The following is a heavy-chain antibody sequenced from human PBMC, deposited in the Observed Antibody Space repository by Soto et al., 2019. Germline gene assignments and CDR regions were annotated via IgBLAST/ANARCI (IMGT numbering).Heavy chain of an antibody. CDR1: GGTFSSYT. D-gene: IGHD6-13*01. CDR2: TIPILGIA. Sequence: SVKVSCKASGGTFSSYTISWVRLAPGQGLEWMGRTIPILGIANYAQKFQGRVTITADKSTSTAYMELSSLRSEDTAVYYCASVAAAGTGPYYYYGMDVWGQGTTVTVSS. V-gene: IGHV1-69*02. CDR3: ASVAAAGTGPYYYYGMDV. J-gene: IGHJ6*02.